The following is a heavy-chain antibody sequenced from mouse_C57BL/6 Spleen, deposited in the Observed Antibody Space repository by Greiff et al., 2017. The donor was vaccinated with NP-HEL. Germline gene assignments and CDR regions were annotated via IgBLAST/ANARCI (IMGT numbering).Heavy chain of an antibody. CDR1: GYTFTNYW. CDR2: IYPGGGYT. Sequence: QVQLKQSGAELVRPGTSVKMSCKASGYTFTNYWIGWAKQRPGHGLEWIGDIYPGGGYTNYNEKFKGKATLTADKSSSTAYMQFSSLTSEDSAIYYCARSLINGGFAYWGQGTLVTVSA. J-gene: IGHJ3*01. V-gene: IGHV1-63*01. D-gene: IGHD1-2*01. CDR3: ARSLINGGFAY.